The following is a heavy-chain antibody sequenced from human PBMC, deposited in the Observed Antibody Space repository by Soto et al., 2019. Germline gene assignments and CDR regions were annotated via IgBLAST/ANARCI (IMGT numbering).Heavy chain of an antibody. Sequence: QVHLQESGPGLVKPSETLSLTCAISGGSTSSSDWWTWVCQPPGEGLEWIGEIHRDGVTNYNSSLKSRLTISLDQSRNQFSLSLTSVTAADAAVYFCAGRPEIHPRWGQGILVPVSS. CDR1: GGSTSSSDW. D-gene: IGHD1-26*01. CDR2: IHRDGVT. V-gene: IGHV4-4*02. CDR3: AGRPEIHPR. J-gene: IGHJ4*02.